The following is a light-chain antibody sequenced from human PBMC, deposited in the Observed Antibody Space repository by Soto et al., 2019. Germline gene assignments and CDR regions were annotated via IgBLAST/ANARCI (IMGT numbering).Light chain of an antibody. J-gene: IGKJ5*01. V-gene: IGKV3-20*01. CDR3: QQYGSSPIT. CDR1: QSVSSGY. CDR2: GAS. Sequence: EIVLTQSPGTLSLSPGERATLSCRASQSVSSGYLAWYQQKPGQAPRLLIYGASSRATGLPDRFSGSGSGTDFTLTSSRLEPEDFAMYYCQQYGSSPITFGQGTRLEI.